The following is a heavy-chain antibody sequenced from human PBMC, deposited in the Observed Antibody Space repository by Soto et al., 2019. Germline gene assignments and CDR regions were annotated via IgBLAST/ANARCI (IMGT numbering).Heavy chain of an antibody. J-gene: IGHJ1*01. D-gene: IGHD2-2*01. Sequence: QITLKESGPTLVKPTQPLTLTCTFSGFSLSTSGVSVGWIRQPPGKALEWLALIYWDDDKRYSPSLKSRLTIIKDTSKHQVVLTMSNMDPVDTATYFCVLMFSSTSPLAEYFLHWGQGTLVTVSS. V-gene: IGHV2-5*02. CDR3: VLMFSSTSPLAEYFLH. CDR1: GFSLSTSGVS. CDR2: IYWDDDK.